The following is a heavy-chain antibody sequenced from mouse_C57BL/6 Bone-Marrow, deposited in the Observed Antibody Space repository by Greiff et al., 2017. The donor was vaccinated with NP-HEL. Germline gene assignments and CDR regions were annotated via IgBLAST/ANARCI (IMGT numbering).Heavy chain of an antibody. J-gene: IGHJ4*01. CDR1: GYSITSGYY. V-gene: IGHV3-6*01. D-gene: IGHD2-4*01. CDR2: ISYDGSN. Sequence: DVQLQESGPGLVKPSQSLSLTCSVTGYSITSGYYWNWIRQFPGNKLEWMGYISYDGSNNYNPSLKNRISITRDTSKNQFFLKLNSVTTEDTATYYCARERGYYDYDYAMDYWGQGTSVTVSS. CDR3: ARERGYYDYDYAMDY.